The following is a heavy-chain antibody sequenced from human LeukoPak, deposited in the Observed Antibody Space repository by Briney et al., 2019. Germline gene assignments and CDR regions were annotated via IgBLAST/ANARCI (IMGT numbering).Heavy chain of an antibody. V-gene: IGHV3-23*01. Sequence: GGSLRLSCAASGFTFSSYAMNWVRQAPGKGREWVTAISGNGGSTYYADSVKGRFTISRDNSKITLYLQIDSLRAEDTAVYYCAKEGPYDFWSGHASAFDICGERANGTVSS. CDR1: GFTFSSYA. D-gene: IGHD3-3*01. CDR3: AKEGPYDFWSGHASAFDI. J-gene: IGHJ3*02. CDR2: ISGNGGST.